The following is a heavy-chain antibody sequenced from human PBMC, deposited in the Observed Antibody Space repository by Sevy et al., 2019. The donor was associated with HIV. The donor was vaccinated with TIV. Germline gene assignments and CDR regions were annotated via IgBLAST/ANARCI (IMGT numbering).Heavy chain of an antibody. J-gene: IGHJ6*02. D-gene: IGHD4-17*01. Sequence: GGSLRLSCAASGFTFSDYYMSWIRQAPGKGLEWLSYISGSDSTIYYADSVKGRFTISRDNSKNSLYLQMKSLRAEDTAVYYCARDHVKDGDLGDYYYYAMDVWGQGTTVTVSS. V-gene: IGHV3-11*01. CDR1: GFTFSDYY. CDR2: ISGSDSTI. CDR3: ARDHVKDGDLGDYYYYAMDV.